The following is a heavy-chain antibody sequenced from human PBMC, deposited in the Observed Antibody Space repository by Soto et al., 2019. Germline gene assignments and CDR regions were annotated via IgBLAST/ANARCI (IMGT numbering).Heavy chain of an antibody. CDR1: GFTFSDYY. Sequence: GGSLRLSCAASGFTFSDYYMSWIRQAPGKGLEWISYISSNSNYKNHADSVRGRFTISRDNAKNSLYLQMNGLRAEDTAVYYCAKHGHGSRYFYSDYWGHGTLVTVSS. D-gene: IGHD2-15*01. V-gene: IGHV3-11*06. CDR2: ISSNSNYK. J-gene: IGHJ4*01. CDR3: AKHGHGSRYFYSDY.